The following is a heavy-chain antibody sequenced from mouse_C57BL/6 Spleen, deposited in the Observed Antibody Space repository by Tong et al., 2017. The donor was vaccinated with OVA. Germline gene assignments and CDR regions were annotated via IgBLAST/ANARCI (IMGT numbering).Heavy chain of an antibody. Sequence: EVQLQESVAELVRPGASVKLSCTASGFNIINTYMHWVKQRPEQGLEWIGWIDPENGDTEYASKFQGKATITADTSSNTAYLQLSSLTSEDTAVYYCTTRDTKGYWGQGTTLTVSS. CDR3: TTRDTKGY. V-gene: IGHV14-4*01. J-gene: IGHJ2*01. D-gene: IGHD2-12*01. CDR2: IDPENGDT. CDR1: GFNIINTY.